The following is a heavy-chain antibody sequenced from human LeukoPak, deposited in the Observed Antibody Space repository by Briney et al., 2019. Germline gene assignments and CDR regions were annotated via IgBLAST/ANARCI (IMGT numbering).Heavy chain of an antibody. Sequence: PSETLSLTCTVSGGSISSGNKYWSWIRQPAGKGLEWIGRFHTSGSTNYNPSLKSRVTISVDMSKNQFSLKLSSVTAADTAVYFCARVDGSCSGGSCPSGNWFDPWGQGTLVTVSS. CDR2: FHTSGST. CDR3: ARVDGSCSGGSCPSGNWFDP. V-gene: IGHV4-61*02. CDR1: GGSISSGNKY. D-gene: IGHD2-15*01. J-gene: IGHJ5*02.